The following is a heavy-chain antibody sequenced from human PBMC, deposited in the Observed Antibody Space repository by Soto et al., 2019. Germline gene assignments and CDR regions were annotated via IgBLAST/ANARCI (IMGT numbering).Heavy chain of an antibody. CDR3: AAGGGGVGYNWNDQTQDNWFDP. CDR1: GGSISSSSYY. J-gene: IGHJ5*02. D-gene: IGHD1-1*01. V-gene: IGHV4-39*01. Sequence: SETLSLTCTVSGGSISSSSYYWGWIRQPPGKGLEWIGSIYYSGSTYYNPSLKSRVTISVDTSKNQFSLKLSSVTAADTAVYYCAAGGGGVGYNWNDQTQDNWFDPWGQGTLVTVSS. CDR2: IYYSGST.